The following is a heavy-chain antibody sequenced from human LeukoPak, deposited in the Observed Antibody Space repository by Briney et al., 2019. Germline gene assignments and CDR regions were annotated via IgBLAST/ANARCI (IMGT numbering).Heavy chain of an antibody. D-gene: IGHD6-13*01. CDR2: ISSSSSYI. Sequence: PGGSLRLSCAASGFTLSNYDMNWVRQAPGKGLEWVSSISSSSSYIYYADSVKGRFTISRDNAKNSLYLQMNSLRAEDTAVYYCARESDSSSWPGEYYYYMDVWGKGTTVTVSS. CDR1: GFTLSNYD. J-gene: IGHJ6*03. V-gene: IGHV3-21*01. CDR3: ARESDSSSWPGEYYYYMDV.